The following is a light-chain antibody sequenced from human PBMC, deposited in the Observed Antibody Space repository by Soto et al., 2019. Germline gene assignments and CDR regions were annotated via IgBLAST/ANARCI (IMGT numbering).Light chain of an antibody. CDR1: SSNIGAGYD. CDR2: GNS. Sequence: QSVLTQPPSVSGAPGQRVTISCTASSSNIGAGYDVHWYQQLPGTAPKLLIYGNSNRPSGVPDRFSGSKSGTSASLAITGLQAEDEADYYCQSYDSSLSAPVFGTGTKVTVL. J-gene: IGLJ1*01. V-gene: IGLV1-40*01. CDR3: QSYDSSLSAPV.